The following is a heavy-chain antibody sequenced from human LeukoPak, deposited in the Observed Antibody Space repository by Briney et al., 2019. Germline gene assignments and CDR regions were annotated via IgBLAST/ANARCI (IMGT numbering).Heavy chain of an antibody. CDR2: INQDGSEK. J-gene: IGHJ4*02. D-gene: IGHD6-13*01. CDR1: GFTFSGYW. V-gene: IGHV3-7*01. Sequence: GGSLRLSCAASGFTFSGYWMSWVRQTPGKGLEWVANINQDGSEKYYVDSVKGRFTISRDNAKNSQYLQMNSLRAEDTAVYYCARVVSSWAFDYWGQGTLVTVSS. CDR3: ARVVSSWAFDY.